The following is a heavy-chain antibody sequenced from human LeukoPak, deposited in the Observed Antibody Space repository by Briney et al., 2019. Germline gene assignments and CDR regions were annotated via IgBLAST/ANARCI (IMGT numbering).Heavy chain of an antibody. CDR2: ILYNGNDK. J-gene: IGHJ5*02. V-gene: IGHV3-30*02. D-gene: IGHD1-26*01. Sequence: GGSLRLSCAASGFTFSNFGMYWVRQAPDKGLEWVAFILYNGNDKYYADSVKGRFTISRDNSENTLYLQMNSLRGEDTAVYYCVKSPSGTYYEGLQSWGQGTLVIVSS. CDR1: GFTFSNFG. CDR3: VKSPSGTYYEGLQS.